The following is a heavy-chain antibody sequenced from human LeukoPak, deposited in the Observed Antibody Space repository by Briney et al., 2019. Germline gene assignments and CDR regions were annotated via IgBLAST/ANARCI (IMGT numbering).Heavy chain of an antibody. Sequence: GSLRLSCAASGFTFSSYWMSWVRQPPGKGLEWIGEINHSGSTNYNPSLKSRVTISVDTSKNQFSLKLSSVTAADTAVYYCAREYSYGPNFDYWGQGTLVTVSS. J-gene: IGHJ4*02. V-gene: IGHV4-34*01. D-gene: IGHD5-18*01. CDR3: AREYSYGPNFDY. CDR1: GFTFSSYW. CDR2: INHSGST.